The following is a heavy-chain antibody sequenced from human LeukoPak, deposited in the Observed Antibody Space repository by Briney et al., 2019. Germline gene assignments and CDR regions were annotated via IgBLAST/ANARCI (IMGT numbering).Heavy chain of an antibody. D-gene: IGHD3-3*01. J-gene: IGHJ4*02. Sequence: SVKVSCKASGYTFTSYYMHWVRQAPGQGLEWMGGITPIFGTANYAQKFQGRVTITADESTSTAYMELSSLRSEDTAVYYCARPYYDFWSGLNYWGQGTLVTVSS. CDR2: ITPIFGTA. CDR1: GYTFTSYY. V-gene: IGHV1-69*13. CDR3: ARPYYDFWSGLNY.